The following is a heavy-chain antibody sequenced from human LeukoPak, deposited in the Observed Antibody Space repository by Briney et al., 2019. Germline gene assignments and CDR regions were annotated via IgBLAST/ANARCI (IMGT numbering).Heavy chain of an antibody. CDR3: ARELNESRYTGYCSSTSCYNWFDP. Sequence: SETLSLTCTVSGGSISSYYWSWIRQPPGKGLEWIGYIYYSGSTNYNPSLKSRVTISVDTSKNQFSLKLSSVTAADTAVYYCARELNESRYTGYCSSTSCYNWFDPWGQGTLVTVSS. CDR1: GGSISSYY. D-gene: IGHD2-2*01. CDR2: IYYSGST. V-gene: IGHV4-59*01. J-gene: IGHJ5*02.